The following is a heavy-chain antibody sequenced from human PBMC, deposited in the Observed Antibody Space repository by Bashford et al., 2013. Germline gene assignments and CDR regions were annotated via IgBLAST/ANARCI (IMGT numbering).Heavy chain of an antibody. CDR2: IDPNSGAT. Sequence: VASVKVSCKAFWIHLSPATFIHWVRQVPGQGLEWMGWIDPNSGATKYEQKFQGRVTVTTDTSISTAYLELSRLSSDDTAVYYCARDPTVAGTPYYFDSWGQGTLVTVSS. CDR3: ARDPTVAGTPYYFDS. J-gene: IGHJ4*02. D-gene: IGHD6-19*01. CDR1: IHLSPAT. V-gene: IGHV1-2*02.